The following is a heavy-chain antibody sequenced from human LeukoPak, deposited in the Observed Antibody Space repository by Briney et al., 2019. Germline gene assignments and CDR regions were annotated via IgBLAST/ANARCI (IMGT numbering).Heavy chain of an antibody. J-gene: IGHJ6*02. Sequence: PSETLSLTCAVYGGSFSGYYWSWIRQPPGKGLEWIGYIYYSGSTNYNPSLKSRVTISVDTSKNQFSLKLSSVTAADTAVYYCARDRGYCSGGSRYHHYYYYYGMDVWGQGTTVTVSS. CDR2: IYYSGST. CDR1: GGSFSGYY. CDR3: ARDRGYCSGGSRYHHYYYYYGMDV. D-gene: IGHD2-15*01. V-gene: IGHV4-59*01.